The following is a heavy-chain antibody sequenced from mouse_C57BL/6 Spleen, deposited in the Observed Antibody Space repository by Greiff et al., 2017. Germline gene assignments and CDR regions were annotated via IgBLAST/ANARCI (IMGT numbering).Heavy chain of an antibody. CDR1: GFSLTSYA. CDR2: IWTGGGT. Sequence: QVQLKESGPGLVAPSQSLSITCTVSGFSLTSYAISWVRQPPGKGLEWLGVIWTGGGTNSHSALKSRLSISKDNAKSQVFLKMNSLHTEDTARYYCARYYYGSSYYFDYWGQGTTLTVSS. J-gene: IGHJ2*01. CDR3: ARYYYGSSYYFDY. V-gene: IGHV2-9-1*01. D-gene: IGHD1-1*01.